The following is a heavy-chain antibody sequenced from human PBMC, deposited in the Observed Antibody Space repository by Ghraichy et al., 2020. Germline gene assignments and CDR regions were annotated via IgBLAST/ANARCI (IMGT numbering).Heavy chain of an antibody. Sequence: GGSLRLSCAASGFTFSSYAMSWVRQAPGKGLEWVSSISDSGNSAYYADSVKGRFTMSRDTSKNTLYLQMNSLRAGDTAVYFCAKRALTPSGYADPCYWGQGTLVTFSS. V-gene: IGHV3-23*01. CDR3: AKRALTPSGYADPCY. CDR1: GFTFSSYA. D-gene: IGHD5-12*01. CDR2: ISDSGNSA. J-gene: IGHJ4*02.